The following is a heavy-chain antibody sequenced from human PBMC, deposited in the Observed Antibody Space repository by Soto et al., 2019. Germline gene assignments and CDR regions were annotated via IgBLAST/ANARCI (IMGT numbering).Heavy chain of an antibody. D-gene: IGHD4-17*01. CDR1: GFTFSRNG. J-gene: IGHJ4*02. V-gene: IGHV3-48*01. Sequence: EVQLVESGGGLVQPGGSLRLSCAASGFTFSRNGMNWVRQAPGMGLEWVSYISGIGGTTYYADSVKGRFTISRDNARNSLYLQMNSLRAEDTAVYYCARDPKSYGDYRWSIDSWGQGTLVTVSS. CDR2: ISGIGGTT. CDR3: ARDPKSYGDYRWSIDS.